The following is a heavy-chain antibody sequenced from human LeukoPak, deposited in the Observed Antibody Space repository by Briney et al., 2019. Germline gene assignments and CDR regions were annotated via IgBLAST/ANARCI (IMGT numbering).Heavy chain of an antibody. Sequence: GGSLRLSCAASGFTFSSYGMTWVRQAPGKGLEWVSAISGSGSGGSTYYADSVKGRFTISRDNAKNSLYLQMNSLRAEDTAVYYCARGGVYSTSAVDYWGQGTLVTVSS. CDR1: GFTFSSYG. J-gene: IGHJ4*02. V-gene: IGHV3-23*01. D-gene: IGHD6-6*01. CDR2: ISGSGSGGST. CDR3: ARGGVYSTSAVDY.